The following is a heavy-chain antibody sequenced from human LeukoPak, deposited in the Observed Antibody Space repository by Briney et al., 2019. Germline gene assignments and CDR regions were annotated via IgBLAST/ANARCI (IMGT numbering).Heavy chain of an antibody. J-gene: IGHJ6*02. CDR2: IRYDGSNK. Sequence: GGSLRLSCAASGFTFSSYGMHWVRQAPGKGLERVAFIRYDGSNKYYADSVKGRFTISRDNSKNTLYLQMNSLRTEDTAVYYCARPYGSGIISYYYGMDVWGQGTTVTVSS. V-gene: IGHV3-30*02. CDR1: GFTFSSYG. CDR3: ARPYGSGIISYYYGMDV. D-gene: IGHD3-10*01.